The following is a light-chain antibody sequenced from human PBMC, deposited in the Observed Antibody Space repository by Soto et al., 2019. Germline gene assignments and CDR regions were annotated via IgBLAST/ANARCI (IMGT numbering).Light chain of an antibody. J-gene: IGLJ1*01. V-gene: IGLV2-14*01. Sequence: QSVLAQPASVSGSPGHSITISCTGTSTDVGAYNYVSWYQQHPGKAPKLIISDVTDRPSGVSNRFSGSKSGNTASLTISGLQAEDEADYYCSSYASSRLYVFGAGTKVTVL. CDR3: SSYASSRLYV. CDR2: DVT. CDR1: STDVGAYNY.